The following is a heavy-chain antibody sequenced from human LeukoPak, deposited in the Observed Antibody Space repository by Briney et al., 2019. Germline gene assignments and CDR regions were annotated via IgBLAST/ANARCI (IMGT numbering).Heavy chain of an antibody. Sequence: ASVKVSCKASGYTFTSYGISWVRQAPGQGLEWMGWISAYNGNTNYAQKLQGRVTMTTDTSTSTAYMELRSLRSDDTAVYYCARGEAPYDYVWGSMRYWGQGTLVTVSS. J-gene: IGHJ4*02. D-gene: IGHD3-16*01. CDR2: ISAYNGNT. CDR3: ARGEAPYDYVWGSMRY. CDR1: GYTFTSYG. V-gene: IGHV1-18*01.